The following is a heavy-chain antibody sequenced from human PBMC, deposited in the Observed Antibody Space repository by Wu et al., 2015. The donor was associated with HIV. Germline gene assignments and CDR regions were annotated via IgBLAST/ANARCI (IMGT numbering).Heavy chain of an antibody. CDR3: ARNMVFDY. V-gene: IGHV1-8*03. Sequence: QVQLVQSGAEVKKPGASVKVSCKPSGYTSDGYDINWVRQATGQGLEWMGRMTPDTENTEYAQKFQGRVTFTRDISTRTIYMELRSLRSEDTAMYYCARNMVFDYWGQGTLVTVSS. J-gene: IGHJ4*02. CDR1: GYTSDGYD. CDR2: MTPDTENT. D-gene: IGHD3-10*01.